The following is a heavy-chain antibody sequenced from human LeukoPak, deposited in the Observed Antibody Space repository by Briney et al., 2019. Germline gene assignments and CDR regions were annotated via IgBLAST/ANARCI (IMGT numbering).Heavy chain of an antibody. CDR1: GYSFTSYW. D-gene: IGHD3-22*01. J-gene: IGHJ4*02. V-gene: IGHV5-51*01. CDR2: IYPRDSDT. CDR3: ARQAGYGSSGYNPFDY. Sequence: GESLKISCKGSGYSFTSYWIGWVRQMPGKGLEWMGIIYPRDSDTRYSPSFQGQVTISADKSISTAYLQWSSLKASDTAMYYCARQAGYGSSGYNPFDYWGQGTLVTVSS.